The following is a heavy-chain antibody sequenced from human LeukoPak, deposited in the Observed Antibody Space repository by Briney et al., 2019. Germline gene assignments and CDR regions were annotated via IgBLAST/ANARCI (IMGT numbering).Heavy chain of an antibody. Sequence: KPSETLSLTCTVSGDSISNYFWSWIRQPSRKGLEWMAYVHYSGSTNYNPSLKSRVTISVDTSENQFSLKVNSVTAADTAVYYCRIILGGPPDLFPGIPGRYLDHLGQGILVTVSS. D-gene: IGHD4-23*01. CDR3: RIILGGPPDLFPGIPGRYLDH. V-gene: IGHV4-59*01. CDR1: GDSISNYF. J-gene: IGHJ4*02. CDR2: VHYSGST.